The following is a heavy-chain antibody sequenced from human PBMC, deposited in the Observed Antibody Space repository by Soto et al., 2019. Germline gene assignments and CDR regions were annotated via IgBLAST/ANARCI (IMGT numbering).Heavy chain of an antibody. CDR3: ARGPYGDYDY. Sequence: SETLSLTCTVSGGSISSYYWSWIRQPPGKGLEWIGYIYYSGSTNYNPSLKSRVTISVDTSKNQFSLKLSSVTAADTAVYYCARGPYGDYDYWGQGTLVTVSS. CDR2: IYYSGST. D-gene: IGHD4-17*01. CDR1: GGSISSYY. V-gene: IGHV4-59*01. J-gene: IGHJ4*02.